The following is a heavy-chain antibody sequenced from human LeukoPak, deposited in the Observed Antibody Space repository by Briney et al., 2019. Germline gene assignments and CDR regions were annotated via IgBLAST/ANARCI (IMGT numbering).Heavy chain of an antibody. CDR1: GGSINSDY. D-gene: IGHD4-11*01. CDR3: ASVGGMTTVNNATFDI. J-gene: IGHJ3*02. CDR2: MYHYGAT. Sequence: MTSETLSLTCSVSGGSINSDYWSWIRQPPGKGREWIGYMYHYGATNYNPSLNSRLTISIDKPKKQFSLKLISVTAADTAIYYCASVGGMTTVNNATFDIWGQGTMVTVSS. V-gene: IGHV4-59*01.